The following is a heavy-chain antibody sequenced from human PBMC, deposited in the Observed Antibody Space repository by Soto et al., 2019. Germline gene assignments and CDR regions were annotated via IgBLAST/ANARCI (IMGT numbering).Heavy chain of an antibody. CDR2: VSPPFRTS. V-gene: IGHV1-69*01. D-gene: IGHD3-10*01. CDR1: GVSFNNNG. Sequence: QVQLGQSVAEVKKPGSSVKVSCKTSGVSFNNNGIGWVRQAPGHGLEWMGGVSPPFRTSNYARKFQGRISITADASTGTVNMELSSLTSQDTAQSYCARVLYYGSGSYSPYGMDVWGQGTTVTVSS. CDR3: ARVLYYGSGSYSPYGMDV. J-gene: IGHJ6*02.